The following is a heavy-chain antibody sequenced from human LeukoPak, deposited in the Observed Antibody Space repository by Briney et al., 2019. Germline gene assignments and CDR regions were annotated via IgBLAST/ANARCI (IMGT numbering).Heavy chain of an antibody. Sequence: GGSLRLSCTVSGFTVSSNSMSWVRQAPGKGLEWVSSISSGGSYIYYADSVKRRFTISRDNTKNSLYLQMNSLRAEDTAVYLCAREFIGSWYWDSWGQGTLVTVSS. CDR1: GFTVSSNS. CDR3: AREFIGSWYWDS. D-gene: IGHD6-13*01. CDR2: ISSGGSYI. J-gene: IGHJ4*02. V-gene: IGHV3-21*01.